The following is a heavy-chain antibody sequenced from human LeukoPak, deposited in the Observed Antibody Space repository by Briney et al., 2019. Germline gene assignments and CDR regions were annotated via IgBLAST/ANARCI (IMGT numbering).Heavy chain of an antibody. Sequence: ASVKVSCKASGYTFTSYGISWVRQAPGQGLEWMGWISAYNGNTNYAQELQGRVTMTTDTSTSTAYMELRSLRSDDTAVYYCARGYDFWSGYGGSNYYYYYMDVWGKGTTVTVSS. CDR2: ISAYNGNT. V-gene: IGHV1-18*01. J-gene: IGHJ6*03. D-gene: IGHD3-3*01. CDR3: ARGYDFWSGYGGSNYYYYYMDV. CDR1: GYTFTSYG.